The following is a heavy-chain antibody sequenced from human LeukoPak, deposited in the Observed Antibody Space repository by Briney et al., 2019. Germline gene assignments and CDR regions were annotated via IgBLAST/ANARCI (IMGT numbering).Heavy chain of an antibody. CDR1: GFTFSSYW. CDR2: IKDGGTTT. Sequence: PGGSLRLSCAASGFTFSSYWIHWVRQVPGKGLVWVSRIKDGGTTTDYADSVKGRFTISRDNAKNSLYLQINSLRAEDTAVYYCARQTDSSGWLDWGQGTLVTVSS. V-gene: IGHV3-74*01. D-gene: IGHD6-19*01. J-gene: IGHJ4*02. CDR3: ARQTDSSGWLD.